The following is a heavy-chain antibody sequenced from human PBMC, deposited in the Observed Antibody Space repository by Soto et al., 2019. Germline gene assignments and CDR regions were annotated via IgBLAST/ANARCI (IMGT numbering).Heavy chain of an antibody. CDR2: ISAYNGNT. D-gene: IGHD3-9*01. V-gene: IGHV1-18*01. CDR1: GYTFTIYG. J-gene: IGHJ4*02. Sequence: ASVKVSCKASGYTFTIYGISWVRQAPGQGLEWMGWISAYNGNTNYAQKLQGRVTMTTDTSTSTAYMELRSLRSDDTAVYYCARVELRYFDWIFDYFDYCGQGTLVTGSS. CDR3: ARVELRYFDWIFDYFDY.